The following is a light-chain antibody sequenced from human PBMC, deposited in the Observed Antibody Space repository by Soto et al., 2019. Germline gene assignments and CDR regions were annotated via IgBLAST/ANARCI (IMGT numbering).Light chain of an antibody. V-gene: IGKV1-5*03. J-gene: IGKJ1*01. CDR3: QHYISYSEA. CDR1: QTISSW. Sequence: DIQMTQSPSTLSGSVGDRVTITCRASQTISSWLAWYQQKPGKAPKLLIYKASTLKSGVPSRFSGGGSGTAYTLTISSVQPDDLATYCCQHYISYSEAFGQGTKVELK. CDR2: KAS.